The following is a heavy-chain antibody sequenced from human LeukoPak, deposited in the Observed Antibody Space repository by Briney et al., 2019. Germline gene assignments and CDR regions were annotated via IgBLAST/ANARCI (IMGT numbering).Heavy chain of an antibody. Sequence: PGGSLRLSCAVSGFTFSDYYMSWVRQAPGKGLEWVSVIYSGGSTYYADSVKGRFTISRDNSKNTLYLQMNSLRAEDTAVYYCATKFGCSGGSCYSGAFDIWGQGTMVTVSS. CDR3: ATKFGCSGGSCYSGAFDI. V-gene: IGHV3-66*01. CDR2: IYSGGST. J-gene: IGHJ3*02. CDR1: GFTFSDYY. D-gene: IGHD2-15*01.